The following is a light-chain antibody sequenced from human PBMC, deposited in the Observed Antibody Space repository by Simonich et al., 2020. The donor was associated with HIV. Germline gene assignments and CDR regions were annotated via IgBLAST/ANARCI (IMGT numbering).Light chain of an antibody. J-gene: IGKJ4*01. CDR3: QQSYTTLT. Sequence: DIQMTQSPSSLSASVGDRVTITCRASQGISRFLNWSQQKAGKAPKLLIYAASSLQSGVPSRFSGSGSGTDFTLTISSLQPEDFATYYCQQSYTTLTFGGGTKVEIK. CDR2: AAS. V-gene: IGKV1-39*01. CDR1: QGISRF.